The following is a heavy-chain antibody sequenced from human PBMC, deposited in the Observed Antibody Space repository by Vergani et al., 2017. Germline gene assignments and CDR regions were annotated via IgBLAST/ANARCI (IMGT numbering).Heavy chain of an antibody. J-gene: IGHJ6*02. CDR3: ARCLQGYCSGGSCYSNYYYYGMDV. CDR1: GYSFTSYW. CDR2: IYPGDSDT. Sequence: EVQLVQSGAEVKKPGESLKISCKGSGYSFTSYWIGWVRQMPGKGLEWMGIIYPGDSDTRYSPSFQGQVTISADKSISTAYLQWSSLKASDTAMYYCARCLQGYCSGGSCYSNYYYYGMDVWGQGTTVTVSS. V-gene: IGHV5-51*01. D-gene: IGHD2-15*01.